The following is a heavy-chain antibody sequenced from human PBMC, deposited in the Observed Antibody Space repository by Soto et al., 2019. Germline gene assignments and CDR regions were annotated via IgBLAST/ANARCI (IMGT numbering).Heavy chain of an antibody. CDR2: IIPIFGTA. J-gene: IGHJ4*02. CDR3: AGARYCSSTSCQGGFDY. D-gene: IGHD2-2*01. Sequence: ASVKVSCKASGGTFSSYAISWVRQAPGQGLEWMGGIIPIFGTANYAQKFQGRVTITADESTSTAYMELSSLRSEDTAVYYCAGARYCSSTSCQGGFDYWGQGTLVTVSS. CDR1: GGTFSSYA. V-gene: IGHV1-69*13.